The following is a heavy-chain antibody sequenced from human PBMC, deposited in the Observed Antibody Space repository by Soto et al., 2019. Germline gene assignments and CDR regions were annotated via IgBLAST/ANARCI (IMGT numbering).Heavy chain of an antibody. CDR1: GGTFSSYA. Sequence: SVKVSCKASGGTFSSYAISWVRQAPGQGLEWMGGIIPIFGTANYTQKFQGRVTITADESTSTAYMELSSLRSEDTAVYYCASRNWGEPYFDYWGQGTLVTVSS. J-gene: IGHJ4*02. D-gene: IGHD7-27*01. V-gene: IGHV1-69*13. CDR3: ASRNWGEPYFDY. CDR2: IIPIFGTA.